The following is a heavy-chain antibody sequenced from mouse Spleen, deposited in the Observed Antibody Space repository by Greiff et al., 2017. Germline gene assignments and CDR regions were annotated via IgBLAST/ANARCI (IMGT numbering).Heavy chain of an antibody. CDR1: GFSLTSYG. CDR2: IWSGGST. D-gene: IGHD1-1*01. Sequence: VQLQQSGPGLVQPSQSLSITCTVSGFSLTSYGVHWVRQSPGKGLEWLGVIWSGGSTDYNAAFISRLSISKDNSKSQVFFKMNSLQADDTAIYYCARGGYGSSSSFAYWGQGTLVTVSA. CDR3: ARGGYGSSSSFAY. J-gene: IGHJ3*01. V-gene: IGHV2-2*01.